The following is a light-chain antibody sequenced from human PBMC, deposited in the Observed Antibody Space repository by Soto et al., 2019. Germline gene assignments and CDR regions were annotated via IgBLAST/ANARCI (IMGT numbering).Light chain of an antibody. CDR2: GVS. J-gene: IGLJ1*01. CDR1: RSDIGSYTY. Sequence: QSVLTQPASVSGSPGQSITISCSGTRSDIGSYTYVAWYQQFPGKTPKMLIYGVSNRPSGVSSRCFGSKSRNTASLTISVLQAQDEADYYCISYTGSSTSNVCGSGTKGTVL. CDR3: ISYTGSSTSNV. V-gene: IGLV2-14*01.